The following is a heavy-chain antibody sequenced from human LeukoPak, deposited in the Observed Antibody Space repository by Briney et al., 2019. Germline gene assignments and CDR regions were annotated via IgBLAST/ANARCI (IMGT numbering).Heavy chain of an antibody. Sequence: PSETLSLTCAVYGGSFSGYYWSWIRQPPGKGLEWIGEINHSGSTNYNPSLKSRVTISVDTSKNQFSLKLSSVTAADTAEYYCARVGYSSSARTDYWGQGTLVTVSS. J-gene: IGHJ4*02. CDR3: ARVGYSSSARTDY. D-gene: IGHD6-6*01. V-gene: IGHV4-34*01. CDR2: INHSGST. CDR1: GGSFSGYY.